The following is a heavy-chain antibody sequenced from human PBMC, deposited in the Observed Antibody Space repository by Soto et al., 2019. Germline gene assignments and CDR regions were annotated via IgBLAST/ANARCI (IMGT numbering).Heavy chain of an antibody. CDR1: GFTISRNY. Sequence: RHSCAACGFTISRNYMSWIRKDPGKGLEWVSGISGSGGSTYYADSVKGRFTVSRDNSKNTLFLQMNSLRAEDAAVYYCAKGPTYYRSGGYSDIWGQGTMVTVSS. D-gene: IGHD3-10*01. CDR3: AKGPTYYRSGGYSDI. V-gene: IGHV3-23*01. CDR2: ISGSGGST. J-gene: IGHJ3*02.